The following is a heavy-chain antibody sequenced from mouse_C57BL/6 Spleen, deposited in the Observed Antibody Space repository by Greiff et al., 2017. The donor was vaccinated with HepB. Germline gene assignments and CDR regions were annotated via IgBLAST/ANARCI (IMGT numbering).Heavy chain of an antibody. CDR3: ARRGRRYAMDY. V-gene: IGHV5-15*01. CDR2: ISNLAYSI. CDR1: GFTFSDYG. D-gene: IGHD3-3*01. Sequence: EVHLVESGGGLVQPGGSLKLSCAASGFTFSDYGMAWVRQAPRKGPEWVAFISNLAYSIYYADTVTGRFTISRENAKNTLYLEMSSLRSEDTAMYYCARRGRRYAMDYWGQGTSVTVSS. J-gene: IGHJ4*01.